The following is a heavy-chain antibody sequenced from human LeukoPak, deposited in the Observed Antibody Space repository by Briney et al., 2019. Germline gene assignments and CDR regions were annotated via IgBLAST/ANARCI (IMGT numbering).Heavy chain of an antibody. D-gene: IGHD3-3*01. J-gene: IGHJ4*02. CDR3: ARGLASGYPPIPFDY. CDR1: GESFSGYY. CDR2: IIDTGST. Sequence: SETLSLTCVIYGESFSGYYWTWIRQPPGKGLEWIGEIIDTGSTKYNSSLKSRVTISVDTSKNEFSLNLTSVTAADTAIYYCARGLASGYPPIPFDYWGQGTLVTVSS. V-gene: IGHV4-34*12.